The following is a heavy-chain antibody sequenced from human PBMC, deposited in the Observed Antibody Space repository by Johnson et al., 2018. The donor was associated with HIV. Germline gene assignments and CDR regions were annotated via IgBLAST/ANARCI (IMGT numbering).Heavy chain of an antibody. CDR3: ARAEGLTGRNAFDI. J-gene: IGHJ3*02. CDR1: GFTFSSYG. V-gene: IGHV3-33*01. Sequence: QMQLVESGGGVVQPGRSLRLSCAASGFTFSSYGMHWVRQAPGKGLELVAVIWYDGSNKYYADSVKGRFTISRDNSKNTLYLQMNSLRAEDTAVYYCARAEGLTGRNAFDIWGQGTMVTVSS. D-gene: IGHD1-20*01. CDR2: IWYDGSNK.